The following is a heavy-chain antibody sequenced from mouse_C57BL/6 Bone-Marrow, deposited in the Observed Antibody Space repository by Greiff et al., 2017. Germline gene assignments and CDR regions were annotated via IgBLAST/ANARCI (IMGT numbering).Heavy chain of an antibody. Sequence: QVQLKQSGAELVRPGASVTLSCKASGYTFTDYEMHWVKQTPVHGLEWIGAIDPETGGTAYNQKFKGKAIRTADKSSSTAYMELRSLTSEDSAVYYCTRGAYYDDYWGQGNTLTVSS. CDR1: GYTFTDYE. V-gene: IGHV1-15*01. CDR3: TRGAYYDDY. J-gene: IGHJ2*01. CDR2: IDPETGGT.